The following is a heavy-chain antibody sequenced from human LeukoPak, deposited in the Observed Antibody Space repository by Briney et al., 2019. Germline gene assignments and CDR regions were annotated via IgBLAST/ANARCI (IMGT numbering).Heavy chain of an antibody. CDR3: ARGPRIVGATEGTAYYGMGV. D-gene: IGHD1-26*01. J-gene: IGHJ6*02. Sequence: SVKVSCKASGGTFSNYAISWVRQAPGQGLEWMGGIIPIFGTANYAQKFQGRVTITADESTSTAYMELSSLRSEDTAAYYCARGPRIVGATEGTAYYGMGVWGQGTTVTVSS. CDR2: IIPIFGTA. CDR1: GGTFSNYA. V-gene: IGHV1-69*13.